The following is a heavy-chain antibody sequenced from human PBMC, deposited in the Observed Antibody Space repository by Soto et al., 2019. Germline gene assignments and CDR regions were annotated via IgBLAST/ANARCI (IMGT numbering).Heavy chain of an antibody. CDR1: GYTFTSYN. CDR2: INPRGFFT. D-gene: IGHD3-10*01. Sequence: QVQLVQSGAEVKKPGASVKVSCKASGYTFTSYNIHWVRQAPGQGLEWVGMINPRGFFTTYAQKFRGRVTMTGDMSTSVVYMELTNLRSEDTAVYYCARAAGRCGELFWFDPWGQGTLVSVSS. V-gene: IGHV1-46*01. J-gene: IGHJ5*02. CDR3: ARAAGRCGELFWFDP.